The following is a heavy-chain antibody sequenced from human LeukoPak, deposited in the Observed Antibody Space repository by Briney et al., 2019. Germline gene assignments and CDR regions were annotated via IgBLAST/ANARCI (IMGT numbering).Heavy chain of an antibody. Sequence: ASVKVSCKASGYTFTAYYIHWLRPAPGQGPEWMGWIRADSGSSYYAQKFQGRVTMTRDTSSNSACMDLTRLKSDDTAVYYCARARVPIAVAGLYYFDHWGQGALVTVPS. J-gene: IGHJ4*02. V-gene: IGHV1-2*02. CDR2: IRADSGSS. D-gene: IGHD6-19*01. CDR1: GYTFTAYY. CDR3: ARARVPIAVAGLYYFDH.